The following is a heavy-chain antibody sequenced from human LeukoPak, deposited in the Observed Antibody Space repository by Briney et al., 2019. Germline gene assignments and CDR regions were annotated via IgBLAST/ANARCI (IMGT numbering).Heavy chain of an antibody. V-gene: IGHV3-30-3*01. CDR1: GFTFSSYA. CDR3: AREIVVVVAAGGYFDY. Sequence: GGSLRLSCAASGFTFSSYAMHWVRQAPGKGLEWVAVISYDGSSKYYADSVKGRFTISRDNSKNTLYLQMNSLRAEDTAVYYCAREIVVVVAAGGYFDYWGQGTLVTVSS. J-gene: IGHJ4*02. D-gene: IGHD2-15*01. CDR2: ISYDGSSK.